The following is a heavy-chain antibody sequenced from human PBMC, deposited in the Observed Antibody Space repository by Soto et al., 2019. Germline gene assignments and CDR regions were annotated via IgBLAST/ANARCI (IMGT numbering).Heavy chain of an antibody. CDR2: IIPILGIA. CDR1: GGTFSSYT. Sequence: VASVKVSCKASGGTFSSYTISWVRQAPGQGLEWMGRIIPILGIANYAQKFQGRVTITADKSTSTAYMELSSLRSEDTAVYYCASPFLAYYYYYGMDVWGQGTAVTVSS. J-gene: IGHJ6*02. CDR3: ASPFLAYYYYYGMDV. V-gene: IGHV1-69*02.